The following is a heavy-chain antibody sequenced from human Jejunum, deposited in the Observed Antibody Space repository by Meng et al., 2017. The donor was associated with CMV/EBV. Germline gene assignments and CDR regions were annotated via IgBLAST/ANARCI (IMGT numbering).Heavy chain of an antibody. J-gene: IGHJ4*02. CDR1: EFAFTAYS. Sequence: AASEFAFTAYSMNWVRQAPGKGLEWVSSISPSGGYVVYSDSLKGRITVSRDNAKNSLYLQMNSLRAEDTAVYYCARSDGSAWFAFDSWGQGTLVTVSS. CDR3: ARSDGSAWFAFDS. CDR2: ISPSGGYV. D-gene: IGHD3-10*01. V-gene: IGHV3-21*01.